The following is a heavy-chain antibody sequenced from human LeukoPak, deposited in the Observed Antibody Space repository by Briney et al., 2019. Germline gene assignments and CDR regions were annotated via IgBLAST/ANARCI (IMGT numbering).Heavy chain of an antibody. Sequence: PSETLSLTCTVSGGSISSSSYYWGWIRQPPGKGLEWIGSIYYSGSTYYNPSLKSRVTISVDTSKNQFSLKLSSVTAADTAVYYCARGLFGELLWGDAFDIWGQGTMVTVSS. D-gene: IGHD3-10*01. CDR3: ARGLFGELLWGDAFDI. J-gene: IGHJ3*02. CDR2: IYYSGST. CDR1: GGSISSSSYY. V-gene: IGHV4-39*01.